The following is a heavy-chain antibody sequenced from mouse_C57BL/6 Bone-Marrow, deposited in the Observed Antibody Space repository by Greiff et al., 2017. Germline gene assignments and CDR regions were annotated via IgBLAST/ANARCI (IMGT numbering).Heavy chain of an antibody. D-gene: IGHD1-1*01. CDR1: GFNIKDYY. J-gene: IGHJ2*01. CDR2: IDPEDGDT. V-gene: IGHV14-1*01. Sequence: EVQLQQSGAELVRPGASVKLSCTASGFNIKDYYMHWVKQRPEQGLEWIGRIDPEDGDTEYAQKFQGKATLTADTSSNTAYLQLSSLTSEDTAVYYCTSPYYYGSSYGYWGQGTILTVSS. CDR3: TSPYYYGSSYGY.